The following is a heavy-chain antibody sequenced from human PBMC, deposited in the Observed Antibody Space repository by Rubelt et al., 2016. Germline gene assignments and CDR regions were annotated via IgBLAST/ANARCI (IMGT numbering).Heavy chain of an antibody. CDR1: GVSISSGNW. D-gene: IGHD2-21*02. V-gene: IGHV4-4*02. Sequence: QVQLQESGPRLVEPSGTLSLTCAVSGVSISSGNWWSWIRQPPGKGLEWIGEIFHSGSTNYNPSLKGRVTIPVDTFKNQFSLKVNSVTAADTAVYYCARELGGDFDAYDFWGQGTMVTVSS. CDR2: IFHSGST. J-gene: IGHJ3*01. CDR3: ARELGGDFDAYDF.